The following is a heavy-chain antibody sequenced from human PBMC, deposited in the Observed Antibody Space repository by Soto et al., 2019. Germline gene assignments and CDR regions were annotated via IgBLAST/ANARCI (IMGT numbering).Heavy chain of an antibody. D-gene: IGHD2-2*01. V-gene: IGHV4-59*08. Sequence: PSETLSLTCTVSGGSISSYYWSWIRQPPGKGLEGIGYIYYSGITNYNPSLKSRVAISVDTSKNQFSLKLTSLPAADTAIYSCARLGEHYQSLDPWGPGTLVTVSS. CDR2: IYYSGIT. CDR3: ARLGEHYQSLDP. CDR1: GGSISSYY. J-gene: IGHJ5*02.